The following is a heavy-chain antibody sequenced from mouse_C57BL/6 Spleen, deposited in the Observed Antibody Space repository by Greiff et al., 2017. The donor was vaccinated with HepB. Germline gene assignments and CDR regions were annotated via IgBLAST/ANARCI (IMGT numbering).Heavy chain of an antibody. D-gene: IGHD1-1*01. CDR1: GFTFSSYT. V-gene: IGHV5-9*01. J-gene: IGHJ2*01. CDR3: ARQGITTVVANYFDY. Sequence: EVQRVESGGGLVKPGGSLKLSCAASGFTFSSYTMSWVRQTPEKRLEWVATISGGGGNTYYPDSVKGRFTISRDNAKNTLYLQMSSLRSEDTALYYCARQGITTVVANYFDYWGQGTTLTVSS. CDR2: ISGGGGNT.